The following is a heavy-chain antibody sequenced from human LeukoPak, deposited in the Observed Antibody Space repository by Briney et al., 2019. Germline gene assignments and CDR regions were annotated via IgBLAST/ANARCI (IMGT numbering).Heavy chain of an antibody. CDR3: ARYTTAWYLDS. Sequence: SQTLSLTCAISGDSFSSNSAAWNWIRQSPSGGLEWLGRTYYRSKWYSDYAVSVKSRITINPDTSKNQFSLQLNSVTPEDTAVYYCARYTTAWYLDSWGRGTLVTVSS. J-gene: IGHJ4*02. CDR2: TYYRSKWYS. CDR1: GDSFSSNSAA. V-gene: IGHV6-1*01. D-gene: IGHD6-13*01.